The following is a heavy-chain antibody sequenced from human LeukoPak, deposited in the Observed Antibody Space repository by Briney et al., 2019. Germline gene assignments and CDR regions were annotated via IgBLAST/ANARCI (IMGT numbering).Heavy chain of an antibody. CDR3: AKASRRHCGSTVCYTLDY. D-gene: IGHD2-2*02. CDR1: GFTFSSYW. J-gene: IGHJ4*02. CDR2: IKQDGSEK. V-gene: IGHV3-7*01. Sequence: GGSLRLSCAASGFTFSSYWMSWVRQAPGKGLEWVANIKQDGSEKYYVDSVKGRFTISRDNAKNSLYLQMNSLRAEDTAVYYCAKASRRHCGSTVCYTLDYWGQGTLVTVSS.